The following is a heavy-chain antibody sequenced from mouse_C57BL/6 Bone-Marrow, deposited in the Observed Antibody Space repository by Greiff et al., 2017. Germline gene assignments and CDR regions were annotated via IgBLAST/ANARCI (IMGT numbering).Heavy chain of an antibody. CDR2: IDPETGGT. D-gene: IGHD3-2*02. V-gene: IGHV1-15*01. Sequence: VQLQQSGAELVRPGASVTLSCKASGYTFTDYEMHWVKQTPVHGLEWIGAIDPETGGTAYNQKFKGKAILTADKSSSTAYMELRSLTSEDSAVDYCTETAQATTWGQGTTLTVSS. CDR3: TETAQATT. CDR1: GYTFTDYE. J-gene: IGHJ2*01.